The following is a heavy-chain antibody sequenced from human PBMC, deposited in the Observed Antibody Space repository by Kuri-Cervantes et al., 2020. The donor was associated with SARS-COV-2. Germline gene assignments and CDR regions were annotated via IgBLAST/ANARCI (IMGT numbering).Heavy chain of an antibody. D-gene: IGHD6-13*01. CDR3: AKDIIAAAGMTIDY. V-gene: IGHV3-7*03. CDR1: GFSFSMYW. Sequence: GESLRLTCAASGFSFSMYWMSWVRQAPGKGLEWVANIKKDGSEKYYVDSVKGRFTISRDNAKNSLYLQMNSLRAEDTALYYCAKDIIAAAGMTIDYWGQGTLVTVSS. CDR2: IKKDGSEK. J-gene: IGHJ4*02.